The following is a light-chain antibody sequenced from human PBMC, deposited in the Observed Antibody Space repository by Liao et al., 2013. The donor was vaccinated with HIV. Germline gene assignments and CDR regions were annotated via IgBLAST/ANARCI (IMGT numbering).Light chain of an antibody. J-gene: IGLJ2*01. Sequence: SYELTQPPSVSVSPGQTASITCSGDKLGDKYACWYQQKPGQSPVLVISYDSDRPSGIPERFSGSNSGNTATLTISWVEGGDEADYYCQVWDSSSDHVIFGGGTKLTVL. V-gene: IGLV3-1*01. CDR2: YDS. CDR1: KLGDKY. CDR3: QVWDSSSDHVI.